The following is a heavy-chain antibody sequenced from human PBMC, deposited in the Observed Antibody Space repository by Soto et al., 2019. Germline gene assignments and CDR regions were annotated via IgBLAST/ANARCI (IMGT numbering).Heavy chain of an antibody. D-gene: IGHD2-21*01. Sequence: EVQLLESGGGLVRPGGSLRLSCAASGFTFSNYAMSWVRQAPGKGLEWXXTLRIGGSITYYADSVKGRFTVSRDNSKNTLYLLMNGLRAEDTAVYYCAXGHYXXDXXXXRHFDYWGQGTLVTVSS. V-gene: IGHV3-23*01. CDR3: AXGHYXXDXXXXRHFDY. J-gene: IGHJ4*02. CDR2: LRIGGSIT. CDR1: GFTFSNYA.